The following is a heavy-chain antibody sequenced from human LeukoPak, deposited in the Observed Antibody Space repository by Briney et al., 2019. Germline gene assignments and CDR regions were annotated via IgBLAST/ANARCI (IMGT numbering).Heavy chain of an antibody. Sequence: ASVKVSCKASGYTFTGYYMHWVRQAPGQGLEWMGWINTNTGNPTYAQGFTGRFVFSLDTSVSTAYLQISSLKAEDTAVYYCARDLGYSSSWYVDWFDPWGQGTLVTVSS. D-gene: IGHD6-13*01. V-gene: IGHV7-4-1*02. CDR1: GYTFTGYY. J-gene: IGHJ5*02. CDR3: ARDLGYSSSWYVDWFDP. CDR2: INTNTGNP.